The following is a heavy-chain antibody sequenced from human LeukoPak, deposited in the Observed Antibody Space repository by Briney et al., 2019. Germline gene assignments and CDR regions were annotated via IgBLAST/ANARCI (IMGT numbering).Heavy chain of an antibody. J-gene: IGHJ4*02. Sequence: PSETLSLTCAVSGGSISSGGYSWGWIRQPPGKGLEWIGYIYYSGSTNYNPSLKSRVTISVDTFKNQFSLKLSSVTAADTAVYYCARGSSSWSTLFDYWGQGTLVTVSS. D-gene: IGHD6-13*01. V-gene: IGHV4-61*08. CDR1: GGSISSGGYS. CDR2: IYYSGST. CDR3: ARGSSSWSTLFDY.